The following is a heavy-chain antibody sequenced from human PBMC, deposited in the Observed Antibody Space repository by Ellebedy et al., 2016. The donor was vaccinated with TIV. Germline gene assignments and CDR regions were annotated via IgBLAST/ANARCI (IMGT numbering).Heavy chain of an antibody. CDR1: GGTFSSYA. Sequence: SVKVSCXASGGTFSSYAISWVRQAPGQGLEWMGGIIPIFGTANYAQKFQGRVTITADESTSTAYMELSSLRSEDTAVYYCARTYYYDSSGYYSRSEYFQHWGQGTLVTVSS. V-gene: IGHV1-69*13. CDR3: ARTYYYDSSGYYSRSEYFQH. CDR2: IIPIFGTA. D-gene: IGHD3-22*01. J-gene: IGHJ1*01.